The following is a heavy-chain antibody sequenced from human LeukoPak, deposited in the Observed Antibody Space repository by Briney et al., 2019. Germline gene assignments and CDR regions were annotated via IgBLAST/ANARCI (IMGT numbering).Heavy chain of an antibody. Sequence: PGGSLRLSCAASGLTFSSYAMHWVRQAPGKGLEWVAVISYDGSNKYYADSVKGRFTISRDNSKNTLYLQMNSLRAEDTAVYYCARAEYSSSAFDPWGQGTLVTVSS. J-gene: IGHJ5*02. CDR3: ARAEYSSSAFDP. D-gene: IGHD6-13*01. V-gene: IGHV3-30-3*01. CDR2: ISYDGSNK. CDR1: GLTFSSYA.